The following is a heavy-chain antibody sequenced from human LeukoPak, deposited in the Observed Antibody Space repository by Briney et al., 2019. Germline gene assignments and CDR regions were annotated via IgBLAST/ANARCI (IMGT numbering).Heavy chain of an antibody. J-gene: IGHJ5*02. V-gene: IGHV4-30-2*01. CDR2: IYHSGST. D-gene: IGHD3-22*01. Sequence: SETLSLTCAVSGGSINSGGYSWSWIRQPPGKGLEWIGYIYHSGSTYYNPSLKSRVTISVDRSKNQFSLKLSSVTAADTAVYYCARGLRGYYVPWGQGTLVTVSS. CDR1: GGSINSGGYS. CDR3: ARGLRGYYVP.